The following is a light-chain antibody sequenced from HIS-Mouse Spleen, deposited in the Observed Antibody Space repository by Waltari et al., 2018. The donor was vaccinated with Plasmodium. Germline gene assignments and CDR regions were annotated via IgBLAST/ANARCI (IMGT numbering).Light chain of an antibody. CDR2: GAS. CDR1: QSISSY. J-gene: IGKJ4*01. CDR3: QQCYSTPLT. V-gene: IGKV1-39*01. Sequence: DIQMTQSPSSLSASVVDRVTITCRASQSISSYLNCYQQKPGKAPRLLIYGASSLQSGVPSRFSGSGSGTDFTLTISSLQPEDFAAYYCQQCYSTPLTFGRGTKVEIK.